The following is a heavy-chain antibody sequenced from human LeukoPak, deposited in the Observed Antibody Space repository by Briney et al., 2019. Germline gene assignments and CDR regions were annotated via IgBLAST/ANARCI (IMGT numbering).Heavy chain of an antibody. Sequence: PGGSLRLSCAASGFTFSSYAMSWVRQAPGKGLEWVSAICGSGGSTYYADSVKGRFTISRDNSKNTLYLQMNSLRAEDTAVYYCAKDGGRQYYYDSSGYYYWGQGTLVTVSS. CDR2: ICGSGGST. V-gene: IGHV3-23*01. CDR1: GFTFSSYA. CDR3: AKDGGRQYYYDSSGYYY. D-gene: IGHD3-22*01. J-gene: IGHJ4*02.